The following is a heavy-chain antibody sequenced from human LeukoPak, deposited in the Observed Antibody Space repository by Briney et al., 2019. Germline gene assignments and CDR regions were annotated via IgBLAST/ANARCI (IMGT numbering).Heavy chain of an antibody. Sequence: SETLSLTCTVSGDSISNTAYWWGWIRQSPGKGLEWIGSVSYFGTTSYSPSLKSRVTMSIDTSKKQFSLQLSSVTAADTAAYYCTRLPLDYSVDYWGQGALVSVSS. J-gene: IGHJ4*02. CDR2: VSYFGTT. V-gene: IGHV4-39*01. D-gene: IGHD4-11*01. CDR1: GDSISNTAYW. CDR3: TRLPLDYSVDY.